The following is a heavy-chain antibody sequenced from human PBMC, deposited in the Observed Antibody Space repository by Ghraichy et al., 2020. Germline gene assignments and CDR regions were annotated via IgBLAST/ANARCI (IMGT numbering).Heavy chain of an antibody. V-gene: IGHV3-21*01. CDR3: ARETGTTTCDAFDI. Sequence: GGSLRLSCAASGFTFSSYSMNWVRQAPGKGLEWVSSISSSSSYIYYADSEKGRFTISRDNAKNSLYLQMNSLRAEDTAVYYCARETGTTTCDAFDIWGQGTMVTVSS. J-gene: IGHJ3*02. CDR1: GFTFSSYS. D-gene: IGHD1-1*01. CDR2: ISSSSSYI.